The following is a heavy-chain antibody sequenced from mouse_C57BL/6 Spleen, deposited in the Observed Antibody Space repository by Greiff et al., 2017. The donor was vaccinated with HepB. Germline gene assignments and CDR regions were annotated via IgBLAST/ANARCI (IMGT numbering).Heavy chain of an antibody. CDR2: IYPSDSET. J-gene: IGHJ3*01. D-gene: IGHD1-1*01. CDR3: ARGTYGSSSAWFAY. Sequence: QVHVKQPGAELVRPGSSVKLSCKASGYTFTSYWMDWVKQRPGQGLEWIGNIYPSDSETHYNQKFKDKATLTVDKSSSTAYMQLSSLTSEDSAVYYCARGTYGSSSAWFAYWGQGTLVTVSA. V-gene: IGHV1-61*01. CDR1: GYTFTSYW.